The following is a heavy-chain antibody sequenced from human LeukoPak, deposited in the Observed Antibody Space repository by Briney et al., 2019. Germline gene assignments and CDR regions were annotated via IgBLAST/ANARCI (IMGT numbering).Heavy chain of an antibody. V-gene: IGHV4-4*07. CDR1: GGSISSYY. CDR3: AREHHCSSTSCPYYYYYMDV. CDR2: IYTSGST. J-gene: IGHJ6*03. D-gene: IGHD2-2*01. Sequence: PSETLSLTCTVSGGSISSYYWSWIRQPAGKGLEWIGRIYTSGSTIYNPSLKSRVTMSVDTSKNQFSLKLSSVTAADTAVYYCAREHHCSSTSCPYYYYYMDVWGKGTTVTVSS.